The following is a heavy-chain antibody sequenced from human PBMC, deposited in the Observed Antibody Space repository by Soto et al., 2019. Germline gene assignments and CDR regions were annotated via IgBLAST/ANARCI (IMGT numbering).Heavy chain of an antibody. CDR2: ISYDGSNK. D-gene: IGHD3-22*01. CDR1: GFTFSSYG. J-gene: IGHJ4*02. CDR3: AKDNYYDSSGYYGWGFDY. V-gene: IGHV3-30*18. Sequence: QVQLVESGGGVVQPGRSLRLSCAASGFTFSSYGMHWVRQAPGKGLEWVAVISYDGSNKYYADSVKCRFTISRDNSKNTLYLQMNSLRAEDTAVYYCAKDNYYDSSGYYGWGFDYWGQGTLVTVSS.